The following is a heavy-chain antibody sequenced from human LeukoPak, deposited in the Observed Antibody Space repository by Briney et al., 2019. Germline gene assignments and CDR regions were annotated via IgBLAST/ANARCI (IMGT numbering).Heavy chain of an antibody. V-gene: IGHV4-39*01. CDR1: GGSLSSSSYY. CDR3: AGSLRYFDWALNYYYYYMDV. Sequence: SETLSLTCTVSGGSLSSSSYYWGWIRQPPGKGLEWIGRIYYSGSTYYNPSLKSRVTISVDTSKNQFSLKLSSVTAADTAVYYCAGSLRYFDWALNYYYYYMDVWGKGTTVTVSS. J-gene: IGHJ6*03. CDR2: IYYSGST. D-gene: IGHD3-9*01.